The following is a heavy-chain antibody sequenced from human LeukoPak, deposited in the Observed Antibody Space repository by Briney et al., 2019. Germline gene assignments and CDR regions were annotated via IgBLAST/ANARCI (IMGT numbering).Heavy chain of an antibody. J-gene: IGHJ3*02. Sequence: SETLSLTCTVSGDSISSSSHYWAWIRQPPGKGLEWIGSVYYSGSTYYNPSLKSRVTMSVDTSKNQFSLKLSSVTAVDTAVYYCARNGGGGDSDAFDIWGQGTMVTVSS. CDR3: ARNGGGGDSDAFDI. V-gene: IGHV4-39*07. D-gene: IGHD4-23*01. CDR1: GDSISSSSHY. CDR2: VYYSGST.